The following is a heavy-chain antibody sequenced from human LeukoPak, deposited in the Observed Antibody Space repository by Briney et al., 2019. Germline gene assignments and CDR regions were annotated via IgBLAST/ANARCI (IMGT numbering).Heavy chain of an antibody. J-gene: IGHJ4*02. V-gene: IGHV3-21*01. CDR1: GFTLRSYS. CDR2: ISSSSSVI. Sequence: GGSLRLSCAASGFTLRSYSVNGVRQAPGKGLEWVSSISSSSSVIYYADCVKGRFTISRDNAKNSLYLQMNSLRAEDSAVYYCATDPDGYSLNYWGQGTLVTVSS. CDR3: ATDPDGYSLNY. D-gene: IGHD5-24*01.